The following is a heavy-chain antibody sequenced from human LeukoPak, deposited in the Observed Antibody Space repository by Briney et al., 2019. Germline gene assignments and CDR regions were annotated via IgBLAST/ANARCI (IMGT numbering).Heavy chain of an antibody. V-gene: IGHV3-23*01. CDR3: AKTDCTSSSCYTIES. CDR2: ISGSDGST. J-gene: IGHJ4*02. Sequence: QPGGSLRLSCAASGFTFSDYGMSWVRQAPGKGLEWVSSISGSDGSTYYADSVKGRLTISRDNSKNTLYLQMNSLRAEDTAVYYCAKTDCTSSSCYTIESWGQGTLVTVSS. CDR1: GFTFSDYG. D-gene: IGHD2-2*02.